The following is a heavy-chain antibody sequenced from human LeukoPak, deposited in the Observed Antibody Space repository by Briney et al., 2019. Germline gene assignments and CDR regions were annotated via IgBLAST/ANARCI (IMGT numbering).Heavy chain of an antibody. D-gene: IGHD1-26*01. CDR1: GFTFSSYD. V-gene: IGHV3-13*01. J-gene: IGHJ6*03. Sequence: GGSLRLSCAASGFTFSSYDMHWVRQATGKGLQWVSAIGTAGDTYYPGSVKGRFTISRENAKNSLYLQMNSLRAGDTAVYYCARGMSIVGATLDYMDVWGKGTTVTVSS. CDR3: ARGMSIVGATLDYMDV. CDR2: IGTAGDT.